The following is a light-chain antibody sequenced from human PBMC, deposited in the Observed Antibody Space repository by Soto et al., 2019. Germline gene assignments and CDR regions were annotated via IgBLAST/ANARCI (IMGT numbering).Light chain of an antibody. CDR1: QSISSW. V-gene: IGKV1-5*01. CDR3: HQYNSYPYS. Sequence: DIPMTQSPSTLYASVGDRVTITCRASQSISSWLAWYQQKPGKAPKLLIYDASSLESWVPSRFTGSGSGTEFTLTFSSLQPDDFATYYCHQYNSYPYSFGQGTKLEIK. CDR2: DAS. J-gene: IGKJ2*01.